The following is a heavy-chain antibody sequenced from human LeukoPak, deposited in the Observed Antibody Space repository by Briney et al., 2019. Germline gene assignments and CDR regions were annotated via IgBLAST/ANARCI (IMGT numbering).Heavy chain of an antibody. D-gene: IGHD3-3*01. V-gene: IGHV4-39*07. J-gene: IGHJ5*02. CDR2: IYYSGST. CDR3: ARVGRSLEWTYNWFDP. CDR1: GGSISSSSYY. Sequence: SETLSLTCTVSGGSISSSSYYWGWIRQPPGKGLEWIGSIYYSGSTYYNPSLKSRVTISVDTSKNQFSLKLSSVTAADTAVYYCARVGRSLEWTYNWFDPWGQGTLVTVSS.